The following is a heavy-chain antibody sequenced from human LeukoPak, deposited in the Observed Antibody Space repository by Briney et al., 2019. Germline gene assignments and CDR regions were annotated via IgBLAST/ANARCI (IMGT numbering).Heavy chain of an antibody. CDR1: GYTFTGYY. V-gene: IGHV1-2*02. Sequence: ASVKVSCKASGYTFTGYYMHWVRQAPGQGLEWMGLINPNSGGTNYAQKFQGRVTMTRDTSISTAYMELSRLRSDDTAVYYCAKVVGYSGYDFYDWFDPWGQGTLVTVSS. J-gene: IGHJ5*02. CDR2: INPNSGGT. D-gene: IGHD5-12*01. CDR3: AKVVGYSGYDFYDWFDP.